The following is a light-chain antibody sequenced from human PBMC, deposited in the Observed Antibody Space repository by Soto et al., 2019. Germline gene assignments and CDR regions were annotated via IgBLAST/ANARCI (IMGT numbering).Light chain of an antibody. Sequence: QSALTQPASVSGSPGQSITISCTGTSSDVGGYNHVSWYQQHPGKGPKLLIYEVIYRPSGISDRFSASKSGNTASLTISGLCAEDEADYFCSSYARTSNLAVFGGGTKVTVL. CDR1: SSDVGGYNH. CDR3: SSYARTSNLAV. J-gene: IGLJ2*01. V-gene: IGLV2-14*01. CDR2: EVI.